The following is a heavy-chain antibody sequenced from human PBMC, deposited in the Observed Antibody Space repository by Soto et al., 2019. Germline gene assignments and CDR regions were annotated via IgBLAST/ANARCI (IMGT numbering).Heavy chain of an antibody. Sequence: SETLSLTCTVSGGSISSSSYYWGWIRQPPGKGLEWIGSIYYSGSTYYNPSLKSRVTISVDTSKNQFSLKLSSVTAADTAVYYCARHSITIFGVVIITINWFDPWGQGTLVTVSS. CDR2: IYYSGST. V-gene: IGHV4-39*01. D-gene: IGHD3-3*01. CDR3: ARHSITIFGVVIITINWFDP. J-gene: IGHJ5*02. CDR1: GGSISSSSYY.